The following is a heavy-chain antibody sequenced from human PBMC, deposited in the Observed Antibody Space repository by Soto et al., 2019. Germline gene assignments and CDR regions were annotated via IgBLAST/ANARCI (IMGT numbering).Heavy chain of an antibody. CDR3: ARDRLPAMVRGVTLKGWFDP. CDR1: GGSFSGYY. D-gene: IGHD3-10*01. V-gene: IGHV4-34*01. J-gene: IGHJ5*02. Sequence: SETLSLTCAVYGGSFSGYYWSWIRQPPGKGLDWIGEINHSGSTNYNPSLKSRVTISVDTSKNQFSLKLSSVTAADTAVYYCARDRLPAMVRGVTLKGWFDPWGQGTLVTVSS. CDR2: INHSGST.